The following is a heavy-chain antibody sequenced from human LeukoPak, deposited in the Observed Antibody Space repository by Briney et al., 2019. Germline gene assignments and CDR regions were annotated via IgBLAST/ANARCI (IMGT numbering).Heavy chain of an antibody. V-gene: IGHV4-4*07. J-gene: IGHJ4*01. D-gene: IGHD5-18*01. CDR3: ARGAALVTDKYFDY. Sequence: PSETLSLTYTVSGGSISSYFWNWIRQPPGKGLEWIGRIYTSGSTNYNPSLKSRVTMLVDTSKNQFSLKLSSVTAADTAMYYCARGAALVTDKYFDYWGHGTLVTVSS. CDR2: IYTSGST. CDR1: GGSISSYF.